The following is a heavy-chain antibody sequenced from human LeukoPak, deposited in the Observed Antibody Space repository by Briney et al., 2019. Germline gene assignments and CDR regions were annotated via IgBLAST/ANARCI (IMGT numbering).Heavy chain of an antibody. D-gene: IGHD3-22*01. CDR3: AQSSGFY. CDR1: GFTFRDHY. J-gene: IGHJ4*02. CDR2: VRNKVNRYST. V-gene: IGHV3-72*01. Sequence: GGSLRLSCAASGFTFRDHYMDWVRQAPGKGLEWIGRVRNKVNRYSTEYAASVKGRFTISRDDSKNSLYLQMDSPKTDDTAVYYCAQSSGFYWGQGTLVTVSS.